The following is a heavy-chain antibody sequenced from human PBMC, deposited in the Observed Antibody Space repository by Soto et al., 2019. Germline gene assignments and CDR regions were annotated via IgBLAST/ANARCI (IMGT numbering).Heavy chain of an antibody. J-gene: IGHJ4*02. CDR3: AREEPHPAPLVF. CDR2: ISFDETNK. Sequence: LRLSCATFGFTFSRYPIHWVRQAPGKGLEWVAGISFDETNKKYADSVRGRFTVSRDNSMSTIYLQMDSLGAEDTAAYFCAREEPHPAPLVFWGQGTQVTVSS. CDR1: GFTFSRYP. V-gene: IGHV3-30-3*01.